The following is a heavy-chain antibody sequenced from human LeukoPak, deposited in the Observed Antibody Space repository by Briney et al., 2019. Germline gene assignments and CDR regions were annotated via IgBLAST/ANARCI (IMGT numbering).Heavy chain of an antibody. Sequence: PSETLSLTCTVSGGSLSSYYWSWIRQPPGKGLEWIGYIYYSGSTNYNPSLKSRVTISVDTSKNQFSLKLSSVTAADTAVYYCARSSGPYSSGWYADHDNWFDPWGQGTLVTVSS. D-gene: IGHD6-19*01. J-gene: IGHJ5*02. CDR3: ARSSGPYSSGWYADHDNWFDP. V-gene: IGHV4-59*01. CDR2: IYYSGST. CDR1: GGSLSSYY.